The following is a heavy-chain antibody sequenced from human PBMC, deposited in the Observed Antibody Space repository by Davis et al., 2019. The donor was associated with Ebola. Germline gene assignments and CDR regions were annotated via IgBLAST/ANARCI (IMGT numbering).Heavy chain of an antibody. J-gene: IGHJ5*02. CDR3: ATEWLRGGSSFS. CDR2: IRYDGSSQ. D-gene: IGHD1-26*01. Sequence: PGGSLRLSCAASGFAFNNFGIHWVRQAPGKGLEWVAFIRYDGSSQFYADSVKGRFTISRDNGKNSLYLQMNSLRDEDTAVYYCATEWLRGGSSFSWGQGTPVTVSS. V-gene: IGHV3-30*02. CDR1: GFAFNNFG.